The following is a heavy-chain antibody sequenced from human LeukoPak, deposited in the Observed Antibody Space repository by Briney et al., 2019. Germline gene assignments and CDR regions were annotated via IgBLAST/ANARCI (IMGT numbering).Heavy chain of an antibody. V-gene: IGHV3-53*01. CDR2: IYSGGST. CDR1: GFTFSSNY. CDR3: AKDRATTGYGAFDI. J-gene: IGHJ3*02. D-gene: IGHD6-13*01. Sequence: GGSLRLFCAASGFTFSSNYMSWVRQAPGKGLEWVAVIYSGGSTYYADSVKGRFTISRDNSKNTLYLQMNSLRAEDTAVYYCAKDRATTGYGAFDIWGQGTMVTVSS.